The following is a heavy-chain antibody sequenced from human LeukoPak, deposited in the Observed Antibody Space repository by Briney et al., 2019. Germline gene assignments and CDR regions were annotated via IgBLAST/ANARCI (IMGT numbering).Heavy chain of an antibody. Sequence: GGSLRLSCAASGFTFSSYWMSWVRQAPGKGLEWVANIKQDGSEKYYVDSVKGRFTISRDNAKNSLYLQMNSLRAEDTAVYYCARERGFLEWFHDAFDIWGQGTKVTVSS. CDR3: ARERGFLEWFHDAFDI. D-gene: IGHD3-3*01. J-gene: IGHJ3*02. CDR2: IKQDGSEK. CDR1: GFTFSSYW. V-gene: IGHV3-7*01.